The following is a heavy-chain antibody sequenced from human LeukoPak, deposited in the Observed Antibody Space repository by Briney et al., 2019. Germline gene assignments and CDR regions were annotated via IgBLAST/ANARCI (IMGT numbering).Heavy chain of an antibody. J-gene: IGHJ5*02. CDR2: ISGSGGST. Sequence: PGGSLRLSCAASGFTFSSYAMSWVRQARGKGLEWVSAISGSGGSTYYADSVKGRFTISRDNSKNTLYLQMNSLRAEDTAVYYCARGPVVPAATDGYYNWFDPWGQGTLVTVSS. CDR3: ARGPVVPAATDGYYNWFDP. D-gene: IGHD2-2*01. V-gene: IGHV3-23*01. CDR1: GFTFSSYA.